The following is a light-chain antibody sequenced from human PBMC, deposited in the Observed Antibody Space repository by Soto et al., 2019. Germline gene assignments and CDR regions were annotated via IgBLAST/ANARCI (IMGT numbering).Light chain of an antibody. CDR3: QKYSGAPYT. CDR1: QGIGNY. CDR2: DAS. J-gene: IGKJ2*01. Sequence: DIQMTQSPSSLSASVGDRVTITCRASQGIGNYLAWYQQKPVKAPKLLVYDASTLQLGVPSRFSGSGTGTHFTLTIDSLQPEDVATYFCQKYSGAPYTFGQGTKLEIK. V-gene: IGKV1-27*01.